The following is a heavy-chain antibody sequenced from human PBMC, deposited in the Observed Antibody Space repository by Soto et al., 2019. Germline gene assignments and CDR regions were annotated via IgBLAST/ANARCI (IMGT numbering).Heavy chain of an antibody. D-gene: IGHD4-17*01. CDR3: ARRYGDCFDY. CDR1: GGSISISSYY. J-gene: IGHJ4*02. V-gene: IGHV4-39*07. CDR2: IYYSGST. Sequence: PSDTLSLTCTVSGGSISISSYYWGWIRQPPGKGLEWIGSIYYSGSTNYNPSLKSRVTISVDTSKNQFSLKLSSVTAADTAVYYCARRYGDCFDYWGQGTLVTVSS.